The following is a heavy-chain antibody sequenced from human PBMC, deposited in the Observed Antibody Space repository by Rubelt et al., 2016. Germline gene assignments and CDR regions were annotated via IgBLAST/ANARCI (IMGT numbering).Heavy chain of an antibody. CDR3: ARIVVVPAATFDY. V-gene: IGHV4-31*01. CDR1: DGSISSGGYY. D-gene: IGHD2-2*01. J-gene: IGHJ4*02. Sequence: QVQLQESGPGLVKPSQTLSLTCTVSDGSISSGGYYWSWIRQHPGKGLEWIGYIYYSGSTYYNPSLKSLVTISVDTSKNQFSLKLSSVTAADTGVYYCARIVVVPAATFDYWGQGTLVTVSS. CDR2: IYYSGST.